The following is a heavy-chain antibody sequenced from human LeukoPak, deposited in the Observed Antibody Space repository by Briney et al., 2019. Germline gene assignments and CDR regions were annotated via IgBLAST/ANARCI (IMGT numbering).Heavy chain of an antibody. Sequence: GGSLRLSCAASGFTFSTYSMNWVRQAPGKGLEWVSYISRGSSSISYADSVKGRFTISRDNAKNSLYLQMNSLRDEDTAVYYCARVRWASYYFEYWGQGTLVTVSS. CDR3: ARVRWASYYFEY. CDR1: GFTFSTYS. D-gene: IGHD4-23*01. J-gene: IGHJ4*02. CDR2: ISRGSSSI. V-gene: IGHV3-48*02.